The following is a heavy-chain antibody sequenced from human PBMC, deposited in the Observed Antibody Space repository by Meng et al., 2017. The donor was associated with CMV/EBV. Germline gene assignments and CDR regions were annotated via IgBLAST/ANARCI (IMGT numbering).Heavy chain of an antibody. D-gene: IGHD2-2*01. CDR2: ITPTSSPI. J-gene: IGHJ4*02. Sequence: SLMISCASSGFTFSDYHMSWIRQAPGKGLEWVSYITPTSSPIYYADPVRCRFTISRDNAKNSLFLQMNSLRAEDTAVYYCARDAYCSSTSCYLGAGFFDYWGQGTLVTVSS. CDR1: GFTFSDYH. CDR3: ARDAYCSSTSCYLGAGFFDY. V-gene: IGHV3-11*04.